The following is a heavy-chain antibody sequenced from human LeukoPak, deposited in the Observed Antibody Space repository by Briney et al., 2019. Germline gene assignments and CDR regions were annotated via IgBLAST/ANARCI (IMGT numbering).Heavy chain of an antibody. Sequence: PGGSLRLSCAASGFIFSSYGMHWVRQAPGNGLEWVAVISYDGSKKYYADSVKGRFTISRDNSKNMLYLQMNSLRAEDTAVYYCAKCRGIAAAHWYGMDVWGQGTTVTVSS. J-gene: IGHJ6*02. D-gene: IGHD6-13*01. CDR1: GFIFSSYG. CDR3: AKCRGIAAAHWYGMDV. V-gene: IGHV3-30*18. CDR2: ISYDGSKK.